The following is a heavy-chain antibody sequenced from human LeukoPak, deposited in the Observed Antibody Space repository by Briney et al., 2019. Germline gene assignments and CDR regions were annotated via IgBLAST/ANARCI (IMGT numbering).Heavy chain of an antibody. V-gene: IGHV4-39*07. D-gene: IGHD3-9*01. CDR3: AREAEENYTILTGYLY. J-gene: IGHJ4*02. Sequence: PSETLSLTCTVSGGSVSTSSYYWGWIRQPPGQGLEWIGSIYYTGSTYYNPSLESRVTISIDMSKNQFSLNLRSVTSADTAVYFCAREAEENYTILTGYLYWGQGSLVTVSS. CDR2: IYYTGST. CDR1: GGSVSTSSYY.